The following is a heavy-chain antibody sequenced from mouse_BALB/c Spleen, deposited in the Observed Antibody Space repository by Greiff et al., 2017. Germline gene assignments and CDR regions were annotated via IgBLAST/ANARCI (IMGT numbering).Heavy chain of an antibody. CDR3: SYYRYLRPYYYAMDY. D-gene: IGHD2-14*01. CDR1: GYSITSGYY. CDR2: ISYDGSN. Sequence: EESGPGLVKPSQSLSLTCSVTGYSITSGYYWNWIRQFPGNKLEWMGYISYDGSNNYNPSLKNRISITRDTSKNQFFLKLNSVTTEDTATYYCSYYRYLRPYYYAMDYWGQGTSVTVSS. V-gene: IGHV3-6*02. J-gene: IGHJ4*01.